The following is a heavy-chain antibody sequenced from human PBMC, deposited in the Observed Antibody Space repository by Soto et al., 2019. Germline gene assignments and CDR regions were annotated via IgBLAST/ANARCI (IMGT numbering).Heavy chain of an antibody. CDR2: IYYSGST. J-gene: IGHJ4*02. CDR3: ARFAGGTFGY. V-gene: IGHV4-61*01. CDR1: GGSFKSGSYS. Sequence: SETLSLTCTVSGGSFKSGSYSWSWIRQPPGKGLEWIGYIYYSGSTNYNPSLKSRVTISVDTSKNQFSLKLSSVTAADTAVYYCARFAGGTFGYWGQGTLVTVSS. D-gene: IGHD1-26*01.